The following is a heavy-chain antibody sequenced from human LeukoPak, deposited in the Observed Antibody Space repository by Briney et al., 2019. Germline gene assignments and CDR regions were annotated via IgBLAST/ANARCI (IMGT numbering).Heavy chain of an antibody. J-gene: IGHJ5*02. V-gene: IGHV3-30*18. D-gene: IGHD5/OR15-5a*01. CDR2: ISNDETNK. CDR1: GFTFSSYW. Sequence: GGSLRLSCAASGFTFSSYWMHWVRQAPGKGLEWVAVISNDETNKYYTDSVKGRFTIPRDNSKNMVYLQMNSLRVEDTAVYYCAKEGQRGSYGVYDDYHWGQGTLVTVSS. CDR3: AKEGQRGSYGVYDDYH.